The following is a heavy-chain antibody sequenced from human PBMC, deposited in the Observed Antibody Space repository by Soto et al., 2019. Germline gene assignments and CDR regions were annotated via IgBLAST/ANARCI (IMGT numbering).Heavy chain of an antibody. Sequence: GESLKISCAASGFTFSSYGMHWVRQAPGKGLEWVAVIWYDGSNKYYADSVKGRFTISRDNSKNTLYLQMNSLRAEDTAVYYCASPKGAIAVAGTGRGAFDIWGQGTMVTVSS. CDR2: IWYDGSNK. D-gene: IGHD6-19*01. V-gene: IGHV3-33*01. CDR3: ASPKGAIAVAGTGRGAFDI. CDR1: GFTFSSYG. J-gene: IGHJ3*02.